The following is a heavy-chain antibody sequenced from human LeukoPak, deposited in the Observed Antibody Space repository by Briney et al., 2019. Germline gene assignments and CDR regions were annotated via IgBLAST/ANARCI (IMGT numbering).Heavy chain of an antibody. V-gene: IGHV4-4*07. D-gene: IGHD6-19*01. CDR1: GGSISFYY. CDR3: ARAPEFSSGWLLDC. J-gene: IGHJ4*02. CDR2: IHTSGST. Sequence: PSETLSLTCSVPGGSISFYYGSWIRQSAGKGLEWIGRIHTSGSTNYNPSLKSRVTMSVDTSKNQFSLKVSFVSAADTGVYYCARAPEFSSGWLLDCWGQGSLVTVSS.